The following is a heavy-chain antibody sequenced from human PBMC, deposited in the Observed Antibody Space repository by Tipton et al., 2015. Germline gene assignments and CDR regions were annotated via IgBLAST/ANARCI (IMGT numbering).Heavy chain of an antibody. J-gene: IGHJ4*02. CDR2: IHYGGNT. D-gene: IGHD3-10*01. CDR3: ARKPVVRGAYYYFDY. V-gene: IGHV4-38-2*01. CDR1: GYSINNDYY. Sequence: GLVKPSETMSLTCDVSGYSINNDYYWGWIRQPPGMGLEWIASIHYGGNTHYNPSLMSRVTISVDTSKNQFSLTLNSVTAADTAFHYCARKPVVRGAYYYFDYWGQGTLVTVSS.